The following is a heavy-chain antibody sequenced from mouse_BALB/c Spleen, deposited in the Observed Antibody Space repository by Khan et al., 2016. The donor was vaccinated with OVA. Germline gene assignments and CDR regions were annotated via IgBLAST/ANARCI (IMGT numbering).Heavy chain of an antibody. CDR3: ARRAYYYNSEGFAY. J-gene: IGHJ3*01. CDR2: ISTGGHYT. CDR1: GFTFSTYG. Sequence: EVQLLETGGDLVKPGGSLNLSCAASGFTFSTYGMSWVRQTPDKRLEWVATISTGGHYTYYIDSVQGRFTISRDNAKNTLHLHMSSLKSEDTALYYCARRAYYYNSEGFAYWGQGTLVTGSA. D-gene: IGHD1-1*02. V-gene: IGHV5-6*02.